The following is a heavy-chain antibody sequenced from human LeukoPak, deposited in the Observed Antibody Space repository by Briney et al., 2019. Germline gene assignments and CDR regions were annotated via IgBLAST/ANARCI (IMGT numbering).Heavy chain of an antibody. CDR2: INYSEST. V-gene: IGHV4-39*01. D-gene: IGHD2/OR15-2a*01. CDR3: AKYLSRGFYFDY. CDR1: GGSISSGNYY. Sequence: SETLSLTCTVSGGSISSGNYYWAWLRQPPGKGLEWIATINYSESTYFNPSLKSRVTISVDTSKNQFSLKLTSVTAADTAVFYCAKYLSRGFYFDYWGQGTLVTVSS. J-gene: IGHJ4*02.